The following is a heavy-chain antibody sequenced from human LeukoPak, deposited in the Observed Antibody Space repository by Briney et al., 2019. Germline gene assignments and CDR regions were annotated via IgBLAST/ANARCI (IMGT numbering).Heavy chain of an antibody. CDR1: GFTFSSYG. J-gene: IGHJ4*02. Sequence: PGGSLRLSCAASGFTFSSYGMHWVRQAPGKGLEWVAVISYDGSNKYYADSVKGRFTISRDNSKNTLYLQMNSLRAEDMAVYYCAKDTYYYDSSGYYGGPDYWGQGTLVTVSS. CDR3: AKDTYYYDSSGYYGGPDY. V-gene: IGHV3-30*18. D-gene: IGHD3-22*01. CDR2: ISYDGSNK.